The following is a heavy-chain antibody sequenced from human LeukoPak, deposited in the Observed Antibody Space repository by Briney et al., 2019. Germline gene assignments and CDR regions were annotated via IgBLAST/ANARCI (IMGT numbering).Heavy chain of an antibody. Sequence: ASVIVSCKASVCTFITYDINWVRQATGQGREGMEWMNPKIGNTGYAQKLQGRVTLTRSSSLSTAYMELSNLTSEDTAVYYCARSSVGVRRRTDYWGQGTLVTVSS. CDR2: MNPKIGNT. J-gene: IGHJ4*02. V-gene: IGHV1-8*01. D-gene: IGHD1-26*01. CDR1: VCTFITYD. CDR3: ARSSVGVRRRTDY.